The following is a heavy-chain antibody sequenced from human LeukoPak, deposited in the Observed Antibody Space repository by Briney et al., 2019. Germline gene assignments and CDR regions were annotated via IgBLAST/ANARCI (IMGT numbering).Heavy chain of an antibody. CDR1: GYSISSSNW. J-gene: IGHJ3*02. V-gene: IGHV4-28*05. Sequence: SETLSLTCAVSGYSISSSNWWGWIRQPPGQGLEWIGYIYYSGSIYYNPSLKSRVTISVDTSKNQFSLKLNSVTAADTAVYYCAKSNGYGLIDIWGQGTMVTVSS. CDR3: AKSNGYGLIDI. CDR2: IYYSGSI. D-gene: IGHD3-22*01.